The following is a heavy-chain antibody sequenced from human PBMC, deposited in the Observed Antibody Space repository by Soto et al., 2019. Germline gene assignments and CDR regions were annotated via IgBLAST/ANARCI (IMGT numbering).Heavy chain of an antibody. J-gene: IGHJ6*02. CDR2: INSDGSST. Sequence: EERLVESGGGSVQPGGSLRLSCAASRFTFSSYWMYWVRQAPGKGLVWVSRINSDGSSTRYADSVKGRFSISRDNSKSTLYRQMNTLRAVDTAVYYCARRREGYYYGLDVWGQGTTVTVSS. CDR3: ARRREGYYYGLDV. V-gene: IGHV3-74*01. CDR1: RFTFSSYW. D-gene: IGHD1-26*01.